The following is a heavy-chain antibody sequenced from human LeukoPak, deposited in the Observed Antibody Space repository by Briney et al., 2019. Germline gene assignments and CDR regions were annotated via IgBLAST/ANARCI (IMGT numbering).Heavy chain of an antibody. D-gene: IGHD6-19*01. CDR2: IRSKANSYAT. CDR1: GFTFSNYW. J-gene: IGHJ4*02. CDR3: VTSVAGPDY. Sequence: GGSLRLSCEGSGFTFSNYWMGWVRQASGKGLEWVGRIRSKANSYATSYAASVKGRFTISRDESKSTAYLQMNSLKSEDTAVYYCVTSVAGPDYWGQGTLVTVSS. V-gene: IGHV3-73*01.